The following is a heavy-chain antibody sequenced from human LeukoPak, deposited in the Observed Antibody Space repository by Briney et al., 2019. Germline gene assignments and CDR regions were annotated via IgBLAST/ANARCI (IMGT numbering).Heavy chain of an antibody. D-gene: IGHD5/OR15-5a*01. CDR1: GGSISSYY. J-gene: IGHJ4*02. CDR3: ARGVYGGFYFDS. V-gene: IGHV4-59*08. Sequence: PSETLSLTCTVSGGSISSYYWSWIRQPPGKGLEWIGYIYYSGSTNYNPSLKSRVTISVDTSKNQFSLKLSSVTAADTAVYFCARGVYGGFYFDSWGQGTLVTVSS. CDR2: IYYSGST.